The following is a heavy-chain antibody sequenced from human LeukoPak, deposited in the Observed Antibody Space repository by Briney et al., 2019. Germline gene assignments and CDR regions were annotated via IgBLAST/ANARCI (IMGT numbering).Heavy chain of an antibody. Sequence: ASVKVSCKASGYTFTSYYMHWVRQAPGQGPEWMGIINPSGGSTSYAQKFQGRVTVTRDTSTSTVYMELSSLRSEDMAVYYCAREVMGANDPWGQGTLVTVSS. CDR2: INPSGGST. CDR3: AREVMGANDP. V-gene: IGHV1-46*01. CDR1: GYTFTSYY. D-gene: IGHD1-26*01. J-gene: IGHJ5*02.